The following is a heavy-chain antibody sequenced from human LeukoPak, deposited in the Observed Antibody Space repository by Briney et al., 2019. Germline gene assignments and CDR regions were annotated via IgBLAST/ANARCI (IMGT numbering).Heavy chain of an antibody. V-gene: IGHV1-2*02. CDR3: ARVWSTSLSGYNWFDP. Sequence: ASVKVSCKASGYTFTGYYMHWVRQAPGQGLEWMGWINPNSGGTNYAQKFQGRVTMTRDTSISTAYMELSRLRSDDTAVYYCARVWSTSLSGYNWFDPWGQGTLVTVSS. CDR1: GYTFTGYY. D-gene: IGHD6-6*01. J-gene: IGHJ5*02. CDR2: INPNSGGT.